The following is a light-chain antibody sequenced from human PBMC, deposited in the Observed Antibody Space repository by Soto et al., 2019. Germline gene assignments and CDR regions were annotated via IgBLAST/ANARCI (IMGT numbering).Light chain of an antibody. J-gene: IGLJ1*01. CDR3: SSYVSGNIYV. Sequence: QSVLNQPPSASGSPGQSVTISCTGTSSVVGGYNYVSWYQQHPGKAPKIMIYEVTKRPSGVPDRFSGSKSGNTASLTVSGLQAEVEADSSCSSYVSGNIYVFRTGTNVTVL. CDR1: SSVVGGYNY. CDR2: EVT. V-gene: IGLV2-8*01.